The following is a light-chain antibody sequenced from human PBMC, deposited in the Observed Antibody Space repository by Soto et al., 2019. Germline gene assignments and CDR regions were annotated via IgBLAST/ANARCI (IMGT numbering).Light chain of an antibody. CDR3: QSYDNSLSGSYV. V-gene: IGLV1-40*01. Sequence: QSVLTQPPSVSGAPGQRVTISCTGSSSNIGAGYDVHWYQQLPGTAPKLLMYGNSDRPSGVPDRFSGSKSGASASLAITGLQAEDEADYYCQSYDNSLSGSYVFGTGTKVTVL. J-gene: IGLJ1*01. CDR1: SSNIGAGYD. CDR2: GNS.